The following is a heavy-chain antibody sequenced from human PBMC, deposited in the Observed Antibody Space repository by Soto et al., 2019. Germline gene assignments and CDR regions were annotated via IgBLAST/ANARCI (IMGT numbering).Heavy chain of an antibody. V-gene: IGHV3-48*01. D-gene: IGHD4-17*01. J-gene: IGHJ6*03. Sequence: GGSLRLSCAASGFTFSSYSMNWVRQAPGKGLEWVSYISSSSSTIYYADSVKGRFTISRDNAKNSLYLQMNSLRAEDTAVYYCARDPTVTYYYYYYMDVWGKGTTVTVSS. CDR3: ARDPTVTYYYYYYMDV. CDR1: GFTFSSYS. CDR2: ISSSSSTI.